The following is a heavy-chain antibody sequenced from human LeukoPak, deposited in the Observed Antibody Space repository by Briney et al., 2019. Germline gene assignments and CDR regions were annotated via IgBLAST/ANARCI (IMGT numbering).Heavy chain of an antibody. CDR1: GGSFSGYY. Sequence: SETLSLTCAVYGGSFSGYYWSWIRRPPGKGLEWIGEINHSGSTNYNPSLKSRVTISVDTSKNQFSLKLSSVTAADTAVYYCARGSIAVAGRYTDFDYWGQGTLVTVSS. CDR3: ARGSIAVAGRYTDFDY. J-gene: IGHJ4*02. V-gene: IGHV4-34*01. CDR2: INHSGST. D-gene: IGHD6-19*01.